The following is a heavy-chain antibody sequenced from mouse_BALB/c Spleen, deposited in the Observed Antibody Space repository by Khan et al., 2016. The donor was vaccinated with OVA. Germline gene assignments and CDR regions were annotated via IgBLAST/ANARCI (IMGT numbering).Heavy chain of an antibody. CDR2: ISSGGTYT. D-gene: IGHD1-1*01. J-gene: IGHJ2*01. V-gene: IGHV5-6*01. CDR1: GFTFSNYA. Sequence: EVELVESGGDLVKPGGSLKLFCAASGFTFSNYAMSWVRQTPDKRLEWVASISSGGTYTYYADSVQGRFIISRDNAEHSLYLQMSSLKSEDTAMYYWSRQPGYYGSNSYFDFWGQGTTLTVAS. CDR3: SRQPGYYGSNSYFDF.